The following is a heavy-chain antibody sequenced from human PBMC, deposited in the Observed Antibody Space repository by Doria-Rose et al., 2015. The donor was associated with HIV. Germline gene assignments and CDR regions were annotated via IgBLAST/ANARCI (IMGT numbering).Heavy chain of an antibody. CDR1: AFSLSTFGMR. Sequence: SGPALVKPTQTLTLTCTFSAFSLSTFGMRVSWIRQPPGKALEWLARIYWDDDKFYSTSLKTRLTISKDTSKNQVVLTMTNMDPVDTATYYCARSYYDTSGYSATGDAFDIWGPGAMVTVSS. CDR2: IYWDDDK. J-gene: IGHJ3*02. D-gene: IGHD3-22*01. V-gene: IGHV2-70*04. CDR3: ARSYYDTSGYSATGDAFDI.